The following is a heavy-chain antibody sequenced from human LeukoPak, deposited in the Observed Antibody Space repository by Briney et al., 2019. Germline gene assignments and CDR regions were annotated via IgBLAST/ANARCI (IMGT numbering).Heavy chain of an antibody. J-gene: IGHJ4*02. V-gene: IGHV4-34*01. Sequence: SETLSLTCAVYGGSFSGYYWSWIRQPPGKGLEWIGEINHSGSTNYNPSLKSRVTISVDTSKNQFSLKLSSVTAADTAVYYCASGLGGSGSYIDYWGQGTLVTVSS. CDR2: INHSGST. D-gene: IGHD3-10*01. CDR1: GGSFSGYY. CDR3: ASGLGGSGSYIDY.